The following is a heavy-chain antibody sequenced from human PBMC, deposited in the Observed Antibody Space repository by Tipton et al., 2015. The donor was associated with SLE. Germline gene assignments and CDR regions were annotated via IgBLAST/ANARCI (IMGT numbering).Heavy chain of an antibody. Sequence: TLSLTCTVSGGSISSYYWSWIRQPPGKGLEWIGYWYYTGSTNYNPSLKSRVTISLDTSKNQFSLNLSSVTAADTAVYYCARIRIFCSSTSCSEKAFDIWGQGTTVTVSS. CDR1: GGSISSYY. D-gene: IGHD2-2*01. CDR2: WYYTGST. J-gene: IGHJ3*02. CDR3: ARIRIFCSSTSCSEKAFDI. V-gene: IGHV4-59*12.